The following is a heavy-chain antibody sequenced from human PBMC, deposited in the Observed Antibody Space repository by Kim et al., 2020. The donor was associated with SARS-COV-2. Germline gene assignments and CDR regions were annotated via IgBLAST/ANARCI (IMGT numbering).Heavy chain of an antibody. J-gene: IGHJ5*02. Sequence: SETLSLTCAVYGGSFSAYYWSWIRQFPGKGLDWIGEINERGRTNYNPPLKSRVTISVHTSKKQFSPNLRPMTAAYTAVYYCARMTVSSRSRLRNWFAP. CDR2: INERGRT. V-gene: IGHV4-34*01. D-gene: IGHD4-17*01. CDR3: ARMTVSSRSRLRNWFAP. CDR1: GGSFSAYY.